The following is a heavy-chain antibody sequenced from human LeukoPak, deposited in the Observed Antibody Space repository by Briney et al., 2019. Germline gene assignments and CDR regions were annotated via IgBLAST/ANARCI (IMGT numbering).Heavy chain of an antibody. CDR2: MSPNSGKT. CDR3: ARDVGDIVTIPAAISVP. CDR1: GYTFLSHD. D-gene: IGHD2-2*01. V-gene: IGHV1-8*01. Sequence: ASVKVSCKASGYTFLSHDINWVRQAAGQGPEWMGYMSPNSGKTRYAQQFQGRVSMTSDASITTAHMELSSLMSDDTAMYYCARDVGDIVTIPAAISVPWGQGTLVTVSS. J-gene: IGHJ5*02.